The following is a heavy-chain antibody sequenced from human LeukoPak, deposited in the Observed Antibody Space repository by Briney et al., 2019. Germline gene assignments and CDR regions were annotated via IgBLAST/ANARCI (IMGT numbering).Heavy chain of an antibody. CDR3: ARAIDYYGSGSYYYYFDY. J-gene: IGHJ4*02. CDR1: GFTFSDYY. V-gene: IGHV3-11*04. Sequence: GGSLRLSCAASGFTFSDYYMCWIRQAPGKGLEWVSYISSSGSTIYYADSVKGRFPISRDNAKNSLYLQMNSLRAEDTAVYYCARAIDYYGSGSYYYYFDYWGQGTLVTVSS. CDR2: ISSSGSTI. D-gene: IGHD3-10*01.